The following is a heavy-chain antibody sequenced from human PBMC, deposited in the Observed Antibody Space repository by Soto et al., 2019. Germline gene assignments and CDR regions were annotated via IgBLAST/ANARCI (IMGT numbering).Heavy chain of an antibody. J-gene: IGHJ6*03. CDR1: GGSISSYY. CDR3: ARASVGGRGVIYYYYMDV. V-gene: IGHV4-59*01. D-gene: IGHD3-10*01. CDR2: IYYSGST. Sequence: PSETLSLTCTVSGGSISSYYWSWIRQPPGKGLEWIGYIYYSGSTNYNPSLKSRVTISVDTSKNQFSLKLSSVTAADTAVYYCARASVGGRGVIYYYYMDVWGKGTTVTVSS.